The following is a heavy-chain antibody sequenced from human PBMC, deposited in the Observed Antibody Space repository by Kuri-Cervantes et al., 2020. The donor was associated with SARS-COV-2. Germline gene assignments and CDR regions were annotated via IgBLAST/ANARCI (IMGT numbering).Heavy chain of an antibody. J-gene: IGHJ3*02. D-gene: IGHD3-22*01. CDR1: GFTFSSYA. V-gene: IGHV3-30-3*01. CDR2: ISYDGSNK. CDR3: AKDGDSSGYYADAFDI. Sequence: LSLTCAAPGFTFSSYAMHWVRQAPGKGLEWVAVISYDGSNKYYADSVKGRFTISRDNSKNTLYLQMNSLRAEDTAVYYCAKDGDSSGYYADAFDIWGQGTMVTVSS.